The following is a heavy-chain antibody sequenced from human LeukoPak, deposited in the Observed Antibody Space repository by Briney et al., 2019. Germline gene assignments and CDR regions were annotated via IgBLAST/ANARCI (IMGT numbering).Heavy chain of an antibody. CDR2: IYYSGST. CDR3: ARGIQYYYDSSGYWEALDY. CDR1: GGSISSYY. Sequence: PSETLSLTCTVSGGSISSYYWGWIRQPPGKGLEWIGYIYYSGSTNYNPPLKSRVTISVDTSKNQFSLKLSSVTAADTAVYYCARGIQYYYDSSGYWEALDYWGQGTLVTVSS. D-gene: IGHD3-22*01. V-gene: IGHV4-59*01. J-gene: IGHJ4*02.